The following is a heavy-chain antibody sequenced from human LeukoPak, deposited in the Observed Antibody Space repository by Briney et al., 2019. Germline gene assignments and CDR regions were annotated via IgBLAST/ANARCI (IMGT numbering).Heavy chain of an antibody. Sequence: GGSLRLSCAASGLNFINYWMHWVRQAPGKGLVWVSRINPDGSSTNYADSVKGRFTISRDNAKNTLYLHMNSLRAEDTAVYYCARTIVVVPAAKILGYWGQGTLVTVSS. CDR3: ARTIVVVPAAKILGY. CDR2: INPDGSST. CDR1: GLNFINYW. J-gene: IGHJ4*02. D-gene: IGHD2-2*01. V-gene: IGHV3-74*01.